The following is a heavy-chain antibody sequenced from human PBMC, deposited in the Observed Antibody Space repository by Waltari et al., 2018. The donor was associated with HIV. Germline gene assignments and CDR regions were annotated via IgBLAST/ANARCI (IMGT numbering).Heavy chain of an antibody. Sequence: EVQLVESGGGLVQPGGSLRLSCAASGFTFTNYAMNWVRQAPGKGLEWVSAISGRGGSTYYADSVKGRVTISRDNSKNTLYLQMNSLRAEDTAVYYCAKDDSTGSSGYYPFHYWGQGTLITVSS. V-gene: IGHV3-23*04. D-gene: IGHD3-22*01. CDR3: AKDDSTGSSGYYPFHY. CDR2: ISGRGGST. J-gene: IGHJ4*02. CDR1: GFTFTNYA.